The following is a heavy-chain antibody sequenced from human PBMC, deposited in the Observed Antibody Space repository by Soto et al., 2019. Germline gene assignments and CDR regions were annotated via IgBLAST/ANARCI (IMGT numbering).Heavy chain of an antibody. Sequence: GASVKVSCKASGYTFTSYYMHWVRQAPGQGLEWMGIINPSGGSTSYAPRFQGRVTMTRDTSTSTVYMELSSLTSEDTAVYHCARDHLDRYYYDSSGYYPPDYWGQGTLVTVSS. CDR2: INPSGGST. V-gene: IGHV1-46*01. CDR3: ARDHLDRYYYDSSGYYPPDY. CDR1: GYTFTSYY. D-gene: IGHD3-22*01. J-gene: IGHJ4*02.